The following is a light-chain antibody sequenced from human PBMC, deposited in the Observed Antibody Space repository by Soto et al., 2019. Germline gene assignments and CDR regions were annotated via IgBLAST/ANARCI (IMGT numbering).Light chain of an antibody. Sequence: QSALTQPRSVSGSPGQSVTISCTGTSSDVGGYNYVSWYQQHPGKAPKLMICDVSKRPSGVPDRFSGSKSGNTASLTISGLQAEDEADYYCCSYAGSYTWVFGGGTQLTV. J-gene: IGLJ3*02. CDR2: DVS. V-gene: IGLV2-11*01. CDR3: CSYAGSYTWV. CDR1: SSDVGGYNY.